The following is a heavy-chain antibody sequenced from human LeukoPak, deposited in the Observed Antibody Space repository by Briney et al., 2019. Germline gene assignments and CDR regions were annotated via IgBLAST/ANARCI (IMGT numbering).Heavy chain of an antibody. V-gene: IGHV4-30-4*01. Sequence: SETLSLTCTVSGGSISSGDYYWSWIRQPPGKGLEWIGYIYYSGSTYYNPSLKSRVTISVDTSENQFSLKLSSVTAADTAVYYCARGKEVTMVRGVIITQYYYFDYWGQGTLVTVSS. D-gene: IGHD3-10*01. CDR3: ARGKEVTMVRGVIITQYYYFDY. CDR2: IYYSGST. J-gene: IGHJ4*02. CDR1: GGSISSGDYY.